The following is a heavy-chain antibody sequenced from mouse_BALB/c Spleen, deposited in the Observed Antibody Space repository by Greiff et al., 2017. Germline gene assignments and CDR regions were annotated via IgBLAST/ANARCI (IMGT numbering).Heavy chain of an antibody. D-gene: IGHD2-4*01. CDR2: IWSGGST. J-gene: IGHJ4*01. V-gene: IGHV2-2*02. CDR3: ARIDYDGGYAMDY. CDR1: GFSLTSYG. Sequence: VKLVESGPGLVQPSQSLSITCTVSGFSLTSYGVHWVRQSPGKGLEWLGVIWSGGSTDYNAAFISRLSISKDNSKSQVFFKMNSLQANDTAIYYCARIDYDGGYAMDYWGQGTSVTVSS.